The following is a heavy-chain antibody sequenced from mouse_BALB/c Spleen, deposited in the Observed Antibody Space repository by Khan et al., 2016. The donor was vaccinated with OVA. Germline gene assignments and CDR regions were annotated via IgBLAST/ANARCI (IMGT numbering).Heavy chain of an antibody. V-gene: IGHV3-2*02. J-gene: IGHJ4*01. D-gene: IGHD2-10*02. Sequence: EVQLQESGPGLVKPSQSLSLTCTVTGYSITSDYAWNWIRQFPGNKLEWMGYISYSGSTNYNPALKSRISITRDTSKNQFFLQLNSVTTEDTDTYYCARYGSRYNYAMDYWDQETSVTVAS. CDR3: ARYGSRYNYAMDY. CDR2: ISYSGST. CDR1: GYSITSDYA.